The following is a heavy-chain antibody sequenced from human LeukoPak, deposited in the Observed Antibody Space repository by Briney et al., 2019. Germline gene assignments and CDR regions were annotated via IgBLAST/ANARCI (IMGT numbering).Heavy chain of an antibody. CDR2: INHSGST. CDR3: ARLGVGYYYYYMDV. Sequence: KPSETLSLTCSVSGYSISSGYYWSWIRQPPGQGLEWIGEINHSGSTNYNPSLKSRVTISVDTSKNQFSLKLSSVTAADTAVYYCARLGVGYYYYYMDVWGKGTTVTVSS. CDR1: GYSISSGYY. J-gene: IGHJ6*03. V-gene: IGHV4-38-2*02. D-gene: IGHD3-3*01.